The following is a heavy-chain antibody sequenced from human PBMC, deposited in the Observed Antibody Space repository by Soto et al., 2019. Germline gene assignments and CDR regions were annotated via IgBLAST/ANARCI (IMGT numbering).Heavy chain of an antibody. V-gene: IGHV4-59*01. J-gene: IGHJ4*02. D-gene: IGHD1-7*01. CDR3: ARWGYNWNYSFDY. Sequence: QVQLQESGPGLVKPSETLSLTCTVSGGSISSYYWSWIRQPPGKGLEWIGYIYYSGSTNYNPSLKSRVTISVDTSKNQCSLKLSSVTAADTAVYYCARWGYNWNYSFDYWGQGTLVTVSS. CDR2: IYYSGST. CDR1: GGSISSYY.